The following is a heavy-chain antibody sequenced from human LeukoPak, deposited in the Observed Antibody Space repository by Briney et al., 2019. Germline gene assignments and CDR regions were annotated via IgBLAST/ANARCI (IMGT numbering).Heavy chain of an antibody. CDR2: INHSGST. CDR1: GGSFSGYY. V-gene: IGHV4-34*01. CDR3: ARVDVVTTTSRTFDP. D-gene: IGHD5-12*01. J-gene: IGHJ5*02. Sequence: SSETLSLTCAVYGGSFSGYYWSWIRQPPGKGLEWIGEINHSGSTNYNPSLKSRVTISVDTSKNQFSLKLSSVTAADTAVYYCARVDVVTTTSRTFDPWGQGTLVTVSS.